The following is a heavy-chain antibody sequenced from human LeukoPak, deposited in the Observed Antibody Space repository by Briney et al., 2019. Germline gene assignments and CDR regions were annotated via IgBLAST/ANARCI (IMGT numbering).Heavy chain of an antibody. CDR1: GFTFSSYS. D-gene: IGHD6-19*01. CDR2: ISSSSSYI. V-gene: IGHV3-21*01. Sequence: GGSLRLSCAASGFTFSSYSMNWVRQAPGKGLEWVSSISSSSSYIYYADSVKGRFTISRDNAKNSLYLQMNSLRAEDTAVYYCARDRIAVARRGGAFDIWGQGTMVTVSS. CDR3: ARDRIAVARRGGAFDI. J-gene: IGHJ3*02.